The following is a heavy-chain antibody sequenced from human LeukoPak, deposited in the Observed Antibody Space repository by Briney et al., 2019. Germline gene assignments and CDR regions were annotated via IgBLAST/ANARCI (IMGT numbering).Heavy chain of an antibody. CDR2: IKSKTDGGTT. CDR1: GFTFSNAW. CDR3: TTDREWELLIGWFDP. V-gene: IGHV3-15*01. J-gene: IGHJ5*02. Sequence: GGSLRLSCAASGFTFSNAWMSWVRQAPGKGLEWVGRIKSKTDGGTTDYAAPVKGRFTISRDDSKNTLYLQMNSLKTEDTAVYYCTTDREWELLIGWFDPWGQGTLVTVSS. D-gene: IGHD1-26*01.